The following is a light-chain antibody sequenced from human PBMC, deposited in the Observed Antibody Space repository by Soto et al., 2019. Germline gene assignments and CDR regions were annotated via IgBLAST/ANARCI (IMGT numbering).Light chain of an antibody. V-gene: IGKV1-9*01. J-gene: IGKJ1*01. Sequence: DIQLTQSPSFLSASVVDRVTITCRASQGISSYLAWYQQKPGKAPKLLIYAASTLQSGVPSRFSGSGSGTEFTLTISSLQPEDFATYYCQQLNSYPVTFGQGTKVEIK. CDR2: AAS. CDR1: QGISSY. CDR3: QQLNSYPVT.